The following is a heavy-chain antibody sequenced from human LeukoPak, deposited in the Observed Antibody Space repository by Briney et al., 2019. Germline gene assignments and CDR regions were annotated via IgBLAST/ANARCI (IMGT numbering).Heavy chain of an antibody. CDR2: IYHRGST. D-gene: IGHD3-9*01. Sequence: SQTLFLTCAVSGYAVSSDDHFWSWIRQPPGRGLEWIGYIYHRGSTSYNPSLRSRVTVSLDKSRNQFSLNLYSVTAADTAVYYCARAPYDILTGYFLFDSWGQGTLITVSS. J-gene: IGHJ4*02. CDR3: ARAPYDILTGYFLFDS. CDR1: GYAVSSDDHF. V-gene: IGHV4-30-2*01.